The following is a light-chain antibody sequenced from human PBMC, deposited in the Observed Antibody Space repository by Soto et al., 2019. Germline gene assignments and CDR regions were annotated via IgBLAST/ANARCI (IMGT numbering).Light chain of an antibody. CDR3: QQYGSSPIT. Sequence: EIVLTQSPGTLSLSPGERATLSCRASQSVSSNYLAWYQQKPGQAPRLLIYGASNRATGIPDRFSGSGSGTDFTLTISRLEPEDFAAYYCQQYGSSPITFGQGTRLEIK. V-gene: IGKV3-20*01. CDR2: GAS. J-gene: IGKJ5*01. CDR1: QSVSSNY.